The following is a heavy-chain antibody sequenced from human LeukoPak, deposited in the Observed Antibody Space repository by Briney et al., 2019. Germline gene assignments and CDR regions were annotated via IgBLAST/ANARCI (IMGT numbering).Heavy chain of an antibody. CDR3: ARLPHYYDSSGRQSRRGY. D-gene: IGHD3-22*01. J-gene: IGHJ4*02. V-gene: IGHV4-34*01. Sequence: SETLSLTCTVYGGSFSGYYWSWIRQPPGKGLEWIGEINHSGSTNYDPSLKSRVTISVDTSKNQFSLKLSSVTAADTAVYYCARLPHYYDSSGRQSRRGYWGQGTLVTVSS. CDR1: GGSFSGYY. CDR2: INHSGST.